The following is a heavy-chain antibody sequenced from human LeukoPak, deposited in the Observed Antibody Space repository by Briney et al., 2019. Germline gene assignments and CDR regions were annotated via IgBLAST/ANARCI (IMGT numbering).Heavy chain of an antibody. Sequence: PSETLSLTCAVYGGSFSGYYWSWIRQPPGKGLEWIGEINHSGSTNYNPSLKSRVTISVDTSKNQFSLKLSSVTAADTAVYYCARFFCSSTSCYENWFDPWGQGTLVTVSS. J-gene: IGHJ5*02. V-gene: IGHV4-34*01. CDR1: GGSFSGYY. CDR3: ARFFCSSTSCYENWFDP. D-gene: IGHD2-2*01. CDR2: INHSGST.